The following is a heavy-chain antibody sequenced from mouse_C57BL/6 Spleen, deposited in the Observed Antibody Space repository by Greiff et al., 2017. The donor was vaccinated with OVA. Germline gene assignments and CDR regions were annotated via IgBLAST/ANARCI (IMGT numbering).Heavy chain of an antibody. CDR1: GFTFSSYG. V-gene: IGHV5-6*01. D-gene: IGHD2-4*01. Sequence: DVHLVESGGDLVKPGGSLKLSCAASGFTFSSYGMSWVRQTPDKRLEWVATISSGGSYTYYPDSVKGRFTISRDNAKNTLYLQMSSLKSEDTAMYYCARYDYDGYYFDYWGQGTTLTVSS. CDR3: ARYDYDGYYFDY. J-gene: IGHJ2*01. CDR2: ISSGGSYT.